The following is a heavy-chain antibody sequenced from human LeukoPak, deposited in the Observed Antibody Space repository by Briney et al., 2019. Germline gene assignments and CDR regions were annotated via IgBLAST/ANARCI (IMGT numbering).Heavy chain of an antibody. Sequence: SETLSLTCPVSGGSISNYYYRTWIRQPPGKGLEWIGYVYYTGSTNFNPSLKSRVTMSLDTSRNQFSLKLTSLTAADTAVYYCARGAMATTPFFDYWGQGTLVTVSS. V-gene: IGHV4-59*01. D-gene: IGHD5-24*01. CDR2: VYYTGST. CDR3: ARGAMATTPFFDY. J-gene: IGHJ4*02. CDR1: GGSISNYY.